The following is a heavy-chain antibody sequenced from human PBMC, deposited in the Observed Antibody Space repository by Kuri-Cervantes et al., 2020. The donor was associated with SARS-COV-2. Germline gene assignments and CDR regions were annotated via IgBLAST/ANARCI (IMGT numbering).Heavy chain of an antibody. CDR3: ARGVVGATTVWDYYYYGMDV. CDR1: GFTFSNYG. J-gene: IGHJ6*02. CDR2: INSDGSST. D-gene: IGHD1-26*01. Sequence: GESLKISCAASGFTFSNYGMHWVRQAPGQGLVWVSRINSDGSSTSYADPVKGRFTISRDNAKNTLYLQMNSLRAEDTAVYYCARGVVGATTVWDYYYYGMDVWGQGTTVTVSS. V-gene: IGHV3-74*01.